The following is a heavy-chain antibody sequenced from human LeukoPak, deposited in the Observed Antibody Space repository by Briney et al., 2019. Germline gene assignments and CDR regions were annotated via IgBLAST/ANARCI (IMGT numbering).Heavy chain of an antibody. V-gene: IGHV5-51*01. CDR2: IYPGDSDT. D-gene: IGHD3-10*01. CDR3: AIDTNNYYGSGSFDY. CDR1: GYSFTSYW. J-gene: IGHJ4*02. Sequence: GESLKISCKGSGYSFTSYWIGWVRQMPGKGLEWMGIIYPGDSDTRYSPSFQGQVTILADKSISTAYLQWSSLKASDTAMYYCAIDTNNYYGSGSFDYWGQGTLVTVSS.